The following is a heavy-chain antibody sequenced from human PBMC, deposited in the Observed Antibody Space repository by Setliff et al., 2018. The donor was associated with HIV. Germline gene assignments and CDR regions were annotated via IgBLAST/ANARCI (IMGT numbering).Heavy chain of an antibody. D-gene: IGHD6-19*01. CDR1: GYNFTSYW. V-gene: IGHV5-51*01. CDR3: VRHRSAVAGTRIGYCYSMDV. CDR2: IYTGDSDI. J-gene: IGHJ6*03. Sequence: GESLKISCEAAGYNFTSYWIGWVSQMPGKGLEWMGIIYTGDSDIIPSPSFQGQVTISADKSITTAYLQWSSLKASATATYYCVRHRSAVAGTRIGYCYSMDVLGKGTTVTVSS.